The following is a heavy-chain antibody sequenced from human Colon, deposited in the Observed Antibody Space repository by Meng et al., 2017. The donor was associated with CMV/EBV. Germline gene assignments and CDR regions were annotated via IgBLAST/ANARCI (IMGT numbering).Heavy chain of an antibody. J-gene: IGHJ6*02. V-gene: IGHV1-69*10. CDR1: GGTFSSYA. CDR3: ARGREWNYGGEAQFYYSGMDV. Sequence: SVKVSCKASGGTFSSYAVSWVRQAPGQGLEWMGGIIPMFGMANHAQKFQGRVTITADRSTGTAHMQLSSLGSEDTAVYYCARGREWNYGGEAQFYYSGMDVWGQGTTVTVSS. CDR2: IIPMFGMA. D-gene: IGHD1-7*01.